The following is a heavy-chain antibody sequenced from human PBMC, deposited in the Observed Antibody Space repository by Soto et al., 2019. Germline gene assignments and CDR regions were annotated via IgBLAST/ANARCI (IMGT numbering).Heavy chain of an antibody. CDR1: GFTFSDYA. CDR2: VSHDGRNT. V-gene: IGHV3-30*18. Sequence: VQLVESGGGVVQPGRSLRLSCAASGFTFSDYAMHWVRQAPGKGLGWVAVVSHDGRNTHYADSVKGRFTISRDSSKNTVSLAMTSLRAEDTAVYYCAKGGRQWLVTSDFNYWGQGALVTVSS. J-gene: IGHJ4*02. CDR3: AKGGRQWLVTSDFNY. D-gene: IGHD6-19*01.